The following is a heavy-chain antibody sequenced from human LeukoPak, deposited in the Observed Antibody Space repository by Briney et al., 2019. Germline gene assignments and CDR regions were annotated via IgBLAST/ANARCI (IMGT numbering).Heavy chain of an antibody. J-gene: IGHJ4*02. D-gene: IGHD1-26*01. CDR3: ARQPYSGYFDY. Sequence: SVKVSCKASGYTFTGYYMHWVRQAPGQGLEWMGGIIAIFGTTNYAQKFQGRVTITADESTSTAYMELTSLRSEDTAVYYCARQPYSGYFDYWGQGTLVTVSS. V-gene: IGHV1-69*13. CDR1: GYTFTGYY. CDR2: IIAIFGTT.